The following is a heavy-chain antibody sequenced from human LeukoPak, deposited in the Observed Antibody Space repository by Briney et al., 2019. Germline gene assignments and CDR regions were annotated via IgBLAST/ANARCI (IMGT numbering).Heavy chain of an antibody. D-gene: IGHD3-10*01. Sequence: PGGSLRLSCVASGSTVSSYWMSWVRQAPGKGLEWVAIIKQDGSDEYYVDSVKGRFTISRDNARYSLSLQMNSLRAEDTAVYYCAWSYGSGCYYPFDYWGQGTLVTVSS. J-gene: IGHJ4*02. CDR3: AWSYGSGCYYPFDY. V-gene: IGHV3-7*01. CDR2: IKQDGSDE. CDR1: GSTVSSYW.